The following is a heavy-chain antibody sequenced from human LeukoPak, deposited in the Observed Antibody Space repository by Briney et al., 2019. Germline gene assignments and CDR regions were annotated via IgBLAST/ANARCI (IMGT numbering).Heavy chain of an antibody. CDR1: GYTFTSYY. CDR3: ARAPSLFGWTYYYDSSGYTIRHGATLDY. V-gene: IGHV1-46*01. J-gene: IGHJ4*02. CDR2: INPSGGST. D-gene: IGHD3-22*01. Sequence: GASVKVSCKASGYTFTSYYMHWVRQAPGQGLEWMGIINPSGGSTSYAQKFQGRVTMTTDTSTSTAYMELRSLRSDDTAVYYCARAPSLFGWTYYYDSSGYTIRHGATLDYWGQGTLVTVSS.